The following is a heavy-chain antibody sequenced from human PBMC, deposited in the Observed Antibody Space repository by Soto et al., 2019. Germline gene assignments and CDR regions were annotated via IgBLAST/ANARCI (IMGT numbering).Heavy chain of an antibody. J-gene: IGHJ6*02. D-gene: IGHD3-10*01. Sequence: SETLSLTCTVSGGSISRYYWSWIRQPPGKGLEWIGYIYYSGSTSYNPSLKSRVTISVDTSKNQFSLKLNSVTAADTAVYYCARDRSSFFGYYAMDVWGQGTTVT. CDR2: IYYSGST. CDR3: ARDRSSFFGYYAMDV. CDR1: GGSISRYY. V-gene: IGHV4-59*01.